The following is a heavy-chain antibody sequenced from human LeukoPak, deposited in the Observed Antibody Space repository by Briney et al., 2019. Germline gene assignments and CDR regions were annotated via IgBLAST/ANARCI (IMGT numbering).Heavy chain of an antibody. CDR1: GGSFSGYY. CDR2: INHSGST. Sequence: SETLSLTCAVYGGSFSGYYWSWIRQPPGKGLERIGEINHSGSTNYNPSLKSRVTISVDTSKNQFSLKLSSVTAADTAVYYCARLFNGFGATIFFDYWGQGTLVTVSS. D-gene: IGHD5-12*01. J-gene: IGHJ4*02. V-gene: IGHV4-34*01. CDR3: ARLFNGFGATIFFDY.